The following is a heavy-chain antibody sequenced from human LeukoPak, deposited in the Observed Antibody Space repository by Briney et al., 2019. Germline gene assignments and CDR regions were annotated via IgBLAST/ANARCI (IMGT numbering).Heavy chain of an antibody. CDR2: IFHSGSS. CDR1: DYSISSDYY. D-gene: IGHD3-3*01. CDR3: ASGRGMVIDY. V-gene: IGHV4-38-2*02. J-gene: IGHJ4*02. Sequence: SETLSLTCTVSDYSISSDYYWGWIRQPPGKGLEWIGSIFHSGSSYYKMSLKSRVTISVDTSKNQFSLKLTPVTAADTAVYYCASGRGMVIDYWGQGTLVTVSS.